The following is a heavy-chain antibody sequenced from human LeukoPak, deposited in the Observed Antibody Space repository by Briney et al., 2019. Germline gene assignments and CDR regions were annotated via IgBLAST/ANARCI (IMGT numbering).Heavy chain of an antibody. Sequence: SVKVSCKASGFTFTSSAVQWVRQARGQRLEWIGWIVVGSGNTNYAQKFQERVTITRDMSTSTAYMELSSLRSEDTAVYYCAAWSRSSERAFDIWGQGTVVTVSS. CDR3: AAWSRSSERAFDI. V-gene: IGHV1-58*01. D-gene: IGHD3-22*01. J-gene: IGHJ3*02. CDR2: IVVGSGNT. CDR1: GFTFTSSA.